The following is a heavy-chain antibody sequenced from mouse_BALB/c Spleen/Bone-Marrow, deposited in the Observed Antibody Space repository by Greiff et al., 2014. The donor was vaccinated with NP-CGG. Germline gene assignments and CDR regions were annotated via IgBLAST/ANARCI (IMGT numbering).Heavy chain of an antibody. J-gene: IGHJ2*01. CDR2: IWGGGIT. D-gene: IGHD1-1*01. V-gene: IGHV2-6-5*01. CDR3: AKHGTTVVLDY. CDR1: GFSLTDYG. Sequence: VQLVESGPGLVAPSQSLSITCTVSGFSLTDYGVSWIRQPPGKGLEWLGVIWGGGITYYNSTLKSRLSISKDNSKSQVFLKMNSLQTDDTAMYYCAKHGTTVVLDYWGQGTTLTVSS.